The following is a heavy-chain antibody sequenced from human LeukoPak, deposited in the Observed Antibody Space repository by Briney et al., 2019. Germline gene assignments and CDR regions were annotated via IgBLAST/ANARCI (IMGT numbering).Heavy chain of an antibody. D-gene: IGHD1-26*01. CDR3: AKHPGDFTGIVNYYYMDL. V-gene: IGHV3-30*18. Sequence: GGSLRLSCAASGFTFNSYGMHWVRQAPGKGLEWVAIISYDESNKYYADSVKGRFTISRDNSKNTLFLQMTSLRGEDTAVYYCAKHPGDFTGIVNYYYMDLWGKGTTVTVSS. CDR2: ISYDESNK. CDR1: GFTFNSYG. J-gene: IGHJ6*03.